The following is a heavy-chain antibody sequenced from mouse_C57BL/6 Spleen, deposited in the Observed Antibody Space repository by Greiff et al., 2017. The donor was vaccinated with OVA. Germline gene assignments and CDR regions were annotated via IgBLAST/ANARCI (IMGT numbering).Heavy chain of an antibody. D-gene: IGHD2-2*01. CDR1: GFHIKDDY. CDR3: TGGYPFAY. J-gene: IGHJ3*01. V-gene: IGHV14-4*01. CDR2: IDSEKCDY. Sequence: EVQVVASGAELVRPGASVKLSCPASGFHIKDDYMHWVKQRPEQGLEWIGWIDSEKCDYEYAWKFQGKGAIIADTSSNTAYLQLSSLTSEDTAVYYCTGGYPFAYWGQGTLVTVSA.